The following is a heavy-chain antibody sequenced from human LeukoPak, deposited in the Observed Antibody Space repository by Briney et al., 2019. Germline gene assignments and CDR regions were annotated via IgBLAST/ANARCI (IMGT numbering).Heavy chain of an antibody. V-gene: IGHV4-59*01. CDR1: GGSISSFY. CDR2: IYYSGST. J-gene: IGHJ3*01. CDR3: ARYYYDNSGSIYAFDV. Sequence: SETLSLTCAVSGGSISSFYWSWIRQPPGKGLEWIGYIYYSGSTNYNPSLKSRVTISVDTSKNQFSLKLSSVTNADTAVYYCARYYYDNSGSIYAFDVWGQGTMVTVSS. D-gene: IGHD3-22*01.